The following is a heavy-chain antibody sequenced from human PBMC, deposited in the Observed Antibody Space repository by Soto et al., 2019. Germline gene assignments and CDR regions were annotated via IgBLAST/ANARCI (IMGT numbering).Heavy chain of an antibody. CDR2: ISYDGSNK. V-gene: IGHV3-30*18. J-gene: IGHJ5*02. Sequence: PGGSLRLSCAASGFTFSSYGMHWVRQAPGKGLEWVAVISYDGSNKYYADSVRGRFTISRDNSKNTLYLQMNSLRAEDTAVYYCAKDRKWELRYRFDPWGQGTLVTVSS. CDR1: GFTFSSYG. CDR3: AKDRKWELRYRFDP. D-gene: IGHD1-26*01.